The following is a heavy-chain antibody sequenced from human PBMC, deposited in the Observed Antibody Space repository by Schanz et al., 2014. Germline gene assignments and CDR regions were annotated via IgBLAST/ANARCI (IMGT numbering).Heavy chain of an antibody. J-gene: IGHJ6*03. Sequence: QVQLIQSGAEVKKPGASVKVSCTASGGTFNSYTINWVRQAPGQGLEWMGRIIPILGIANYAQKFQGRVTITADRSTSTAYMELSSLRSEDTAVYYCAGTYCSSTSCYTGYYYMDVWGKGTTVTVSS. CDR3: AGTYCSSTSCYTGYYYMDV. D-gene: IGHD2-2*02. CDR2: IIPILGIA. CDR1: GGTFNSYT. V-gene: IGHV1-69*09.